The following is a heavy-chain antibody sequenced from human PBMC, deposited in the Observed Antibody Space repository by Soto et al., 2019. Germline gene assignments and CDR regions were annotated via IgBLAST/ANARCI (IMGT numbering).Heavy chain of an antibody. Sequence: QVQLQESGPGLVKPSETLSLTCTVSGGSISSYYWSWIRQPPGKGLEWIGYIYYSGSTNYNPSLKSRVTISVDTSKNQFSLKLSSVTAADTAVYYCARGGYSGYDRRLSYYYYGMDVWGQGTTVTVSS. CDR3: ARGGYSGYDRRLSYYYYGMDV. V-gene: IGHV4-59*01. CDR2: IYYSGST. CDR1: GGSISSYY. J-gene: IGHJ6*02. D-gene: IGHD5-12*01.